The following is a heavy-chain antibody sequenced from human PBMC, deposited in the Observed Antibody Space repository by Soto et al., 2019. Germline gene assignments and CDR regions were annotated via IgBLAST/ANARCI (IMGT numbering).Heavy chain of an antibody. J-gene: IGHJ6*02. Sequence: PSDAPSLTCSVSGVSDSNISDYWSWIRQPPGKGLEWIGYIYYSGSADYNPSHGSRVTISLDTSKNQFSLKPSSGPTADTAVYYRARGVGFCYYYYYMDLWGQGTTVTVSS. CDR1: GVSDSNISDY. CDR2: IYYSGSA. V-gene: IGHV4-61*01. CDR3: ARGVGFCYYYYYMDL. D-gene: IGHD3-10*01.